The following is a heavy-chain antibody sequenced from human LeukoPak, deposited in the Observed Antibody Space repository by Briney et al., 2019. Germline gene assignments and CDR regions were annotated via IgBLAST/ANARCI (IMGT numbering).Heavy chain of an antibody. D-gene: IGHD2-2*02. V-gene: IGHV4-30-2*01. Sequence: SETLSLTCTVSGGSINSGGYYWTWIRQPPGEGLEWIAYFSHSGSTFYNPSLKSRVTISLDASKNLFSLNLRSVTAADTAVYYCAGQNIPTPHDYWGQGILVTVSS. J-gene: IGHJ4*02. CDR2: FSHSGST. CDR3: AGQNIPTPHDY. CDR1: GGSINSGGYY.